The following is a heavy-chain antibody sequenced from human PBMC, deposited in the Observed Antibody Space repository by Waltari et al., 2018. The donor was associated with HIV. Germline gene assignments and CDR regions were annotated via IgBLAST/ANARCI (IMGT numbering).Heavy chain of an antibody. J-gene: IGHJ5*02. D-gene: IGHD3-16*01. CDR3: ARQSGVGARRFDP. V-gene: IGHV4-39*01. Sequence: QLQLQESGPGLVKPSETLSLTCTVSGGSINSSNYYWGWIRQPPGKGLEWIGSIYYSGNTYHTPSLKSRVTMSVDTSKNQFSLKVNSVTAADTAVYFCARQSGVGARRFDPWGQGALVTISS. CDR2: IYYSGNT. CDR1: GGSINSSNYY.